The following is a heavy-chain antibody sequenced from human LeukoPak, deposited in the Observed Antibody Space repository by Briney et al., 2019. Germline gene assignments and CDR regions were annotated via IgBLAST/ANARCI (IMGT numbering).Heavy chain of an antibody. D-gene: IGHD4-17*01. CDR3: ARAPTDDYGDYSFDY. CDR2: ISSSISTK. J-gene: IGHJ4*02. Sequence: PGGSLRLSCAASGFTVSSNYMSWVRQAPGKGLEWVSYISSSISTKYYADSVKGRFTISRDNAKNSLYLQMNSLRAEDTAVYYCARAPTDDYGDYSFDYWGQGTLVTVSS. CDR1: GFTVSSNY. V-gene: IGHV3-48*04.